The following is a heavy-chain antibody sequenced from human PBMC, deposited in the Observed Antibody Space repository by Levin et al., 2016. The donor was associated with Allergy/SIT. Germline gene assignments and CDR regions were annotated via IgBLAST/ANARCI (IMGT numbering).Heavy chain of an antibody. CDR2: IKQDGSEK. Sequence: GESLKISCEASGFTFSDYWMNWVRQAPGKGLEWVANIKQDGSEKYYVDSVKGRFTISRDNAKNSLYLQMNSLRAEDTAMYYCARARWLQVPFDRWGQGTLVTVSS. J-gene: IGHJ4*02. D-gene: IGHD5-24*01. CDR1: GFTFSDYW. CDR3: ARARWLQVPFDR. V-gene: IGHV3-7*01.